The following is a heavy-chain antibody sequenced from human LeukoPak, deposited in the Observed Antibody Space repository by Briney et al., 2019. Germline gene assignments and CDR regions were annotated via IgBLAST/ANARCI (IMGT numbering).Heavy chain of an antibody. CDR3: ARGIGSGWYSTRFDS. J-gene: IGHJ5*01. D-gene: IGHD6-19*01. Sequence: ASVKVSCKASGYTFTGYYMHWVRQAPGQGLEWMGWINPNSGGTNYAQKFQGRVTMTRDTSISTAYMELSRLRSDDTAVYYCARGIGSGWYSTRFDSWGQGTLVTVSS. CDR2: INPNSGGT. CDR1: GYTFTGYY. V-gene: IGHV1-2*02.